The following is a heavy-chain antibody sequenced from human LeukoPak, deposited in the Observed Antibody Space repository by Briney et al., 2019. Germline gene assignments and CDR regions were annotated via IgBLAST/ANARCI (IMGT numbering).Heavy chain of an antibody. CDR3: ARSRSGSHHLSFDY. Sequence: SETLSLTCTVSGVSISTYYWSWIRQPPGKGLEWIGYIYYSGTTNYNPSLKSRVTISIDTSKNQFSLKLSSLTAADTALYFCARSRSGSHHLSFDYWGQGTLVTVSS. J-gene: IGHJ4*02. CDR2: IYYSGTT. V-gene: IGHV4-59*01. CDR1: GVSISTYY. D-gene: IGHD3-10*01.